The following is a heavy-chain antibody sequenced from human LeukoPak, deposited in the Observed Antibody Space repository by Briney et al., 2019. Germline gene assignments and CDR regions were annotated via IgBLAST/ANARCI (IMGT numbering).Heavy chain of an antibody. CDR2: ISSYGGST. Sequence: GGSLRLSCAASGFNLSSYSMHWVRQAPGKGLEYVSAISSYGGSTYYANSVKDRFTIYRDNSKNTVYLQMGSLRTEDMAVYYCARISRSHDYDYWGQGTLVTVSS. CDR1: GFNLSSYS. CDR3: ARISRSHDYDY. D-gene: IGHD6-6*01. J-gene: IGHJ4*02. V-gene: IGHV3-64*01.